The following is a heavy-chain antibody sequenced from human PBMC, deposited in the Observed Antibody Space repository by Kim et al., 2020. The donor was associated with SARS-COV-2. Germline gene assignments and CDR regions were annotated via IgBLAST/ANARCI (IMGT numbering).Heavy chain of an antibody. J-gene: IGHJ4*02. CDR2: RGGT. CDR3: ASGPPLAY. Sequence: RGGTKSSPSLQGRISISADTSKNQFSLKLSSVTAADTAMYYCASGPPLAYWGQGILVTVSS. V-gene: IGHV4-31*02.